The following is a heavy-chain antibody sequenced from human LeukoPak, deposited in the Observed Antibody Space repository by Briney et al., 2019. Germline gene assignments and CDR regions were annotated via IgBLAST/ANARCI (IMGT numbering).Heavy chain of an antibody. CDR1: GYTFTSYG. Sequence: ASVKVSCKASGYTFTSYGISWVRQAPGQGLEWMGWISAYNGNTNYAQKFQGRVTMTRNTSISTAYMELSSLRSEDTAVYYCARGSRSGDYWGQGTQVTVSS. CDR3: ARGSRSGDY. CDR2: ISAYNGNT. D-gene: IGHD3-10*01. J-gene: IGHJ4*02. V-gene: IGHV1-18*01.